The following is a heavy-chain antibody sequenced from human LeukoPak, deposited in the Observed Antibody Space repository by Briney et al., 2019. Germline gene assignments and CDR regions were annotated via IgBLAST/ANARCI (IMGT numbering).Heavy chain of an antibody. CDR1: GGTFSSYA. J-gene: IGHJ4*02. Sequence: SVKVSCKASGGTFSSYAISWVRQAPGQGLEWMGGIIPIFGTANYAQKFQGRVTITADESTSTAYMELSSLRSEDTAVYSCARGSDGYSLGRYWGQGTLATVSS. CDR2: IIPIFGTA. D-gene: IGHD5-24*01. V-gene: IGHV1-69*13. CDR3: ARGSDGYSLGRY.